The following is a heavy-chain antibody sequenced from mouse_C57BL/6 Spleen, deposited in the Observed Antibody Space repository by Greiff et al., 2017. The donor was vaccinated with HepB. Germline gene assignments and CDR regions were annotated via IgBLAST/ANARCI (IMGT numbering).Heavy chain of an antibody. CDR1: GFTFSDYG. CDR3: ARRRDYDDAMDY. V-gene: IGHV5-17*01. J-gene: IGHJ4*01. CDR2: ISSGSSTI. D-gene: IGHD2-4*01. Sequence: EVKLMESGGGLVKPGGSLKLSCAASGFTFSDYGMHWVRQAPEKGLEWVAYISSGSSTIYYADTVKGRFTISRDNAKNTLFLQMTSLRSEDTAMYYCARRRDYDDAMDYWGQGTSVTVSS.